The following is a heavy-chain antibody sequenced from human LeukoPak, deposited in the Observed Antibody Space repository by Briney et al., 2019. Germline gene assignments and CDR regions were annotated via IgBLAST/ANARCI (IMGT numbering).Heavy chain of an antibody. CDR1: IFVFSEYY. J-gene: IGHJ4*02. Sequence: GGSLGLSCEPSIFVFSEYYMHWVRLAPGKGLEWLAVITNDGSRQFYADSVKGRFTVSRDNSKSLLFLQMESLRHDDTGIYYCAKGRRTGFVDYWGQGALVTVSS. D-gene: IGHD1-14*01. CDR2: ITNDGSRQ. CDR3: AKGRRTGFVDY. V-gene: IGHV3-30*18.